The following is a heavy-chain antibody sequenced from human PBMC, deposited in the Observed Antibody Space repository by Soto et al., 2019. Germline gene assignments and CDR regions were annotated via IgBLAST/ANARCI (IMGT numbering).Heavy chain of an antibody. Sequence: SETLSLTCTVSGGSISIYYWSWIRQPPGKGLEWIGYIYYSGSTNYNPSLKSRVTISVDTSKNQFSLKLNSVTTADTAVYYCARVRYGMDVWGQGTTVTVSS. CDR2: IYYSGST. CDR3: ARVRYGMDV. V-gene: IGHV4-59*01. J-gene: IGHJ6*02. CDR1: GGSISIYY.